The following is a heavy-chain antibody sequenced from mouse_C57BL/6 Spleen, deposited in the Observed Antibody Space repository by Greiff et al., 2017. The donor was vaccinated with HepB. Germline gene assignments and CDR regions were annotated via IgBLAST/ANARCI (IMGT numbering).Heavy chain of an antibody. J-gene: IGHJ3*01. CDR3: ARDYGSGAWIDY. V-gene: IGHV1-64*01. CDR1: GYTFTSYW. Sequence: QVQLQQPGAELVKPGASVKLSCKASGYTFTSYWMHWVKQRPGQGLEWIGMIHPNSGSTNYNEKFKSKATMTVDKSSSTAYMQLSSLTSEDSAVYYCARDYGSGAWIDYWGQGTLVTVSA. D-gene: IGHD1-1*01. CDR2: IHPNSGST.